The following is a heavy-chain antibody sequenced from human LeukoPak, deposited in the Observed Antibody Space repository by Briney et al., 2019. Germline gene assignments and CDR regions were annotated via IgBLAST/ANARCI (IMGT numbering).Heavy chain of an antibody. Sequence: PGGSLRLSGAAPGLTFSGPAMHWVRQASGKGLEWVGRIRSKANSYATAYAASVKGRFTISRDDSKNTAYLQMNSLKTEDTAVYYCLRAPAAYCDQGSLVTVSS. J-gene: IGHJ4*02. CDR1: GLTFSGPA. V-gene: IGHV3-73*01. CDR3: LRAPAAY. CDR2: IRSKANSYAT. D-gene: IGHD4-17*01.